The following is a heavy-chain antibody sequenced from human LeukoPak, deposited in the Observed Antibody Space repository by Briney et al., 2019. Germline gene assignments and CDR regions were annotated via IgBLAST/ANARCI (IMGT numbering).Heavy chain of an antibody. Sequence: GGSLRLFCVASGFTFTSYAMSWVRQAPGKGLEYVSSISSGNHMYYGDSVKGRFTISRDNARNSLFLQMNNLRGEDTAVYYCAREDCSNVRCYGASDAWGQGTLVTVSS. V-gene: IGHV3-69-1*01. CDR2: ISSGNHM. CDR3: AREDCSNVRCYGASDA. J-gene: IGHJ5*02. D-gene: IGHD2-2*01. CDR1: GFTFTSYA.